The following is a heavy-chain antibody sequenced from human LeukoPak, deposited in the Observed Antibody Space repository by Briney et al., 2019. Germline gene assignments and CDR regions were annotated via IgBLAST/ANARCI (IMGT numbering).Heavy chain of an antibody. CDR3: ARGSGPVWLGQQDDAFDI. J-gene: IGHJ3*02. V-gene: IGHV4-59*01. CDR1: GGSISSYY. D-gene: IGHD5-12*01. CDR2: IYYSGST. Sequence: PSETLSLTCTVSGGSISSYYCSWIRQPPGKGLEWIGYIYYSGSTNYNPSLKSRVTISVDTSKNQFSLKLSSVTAADTAVYYCARGSGPVWLGQQDDAFDIWRQGTMVTVSS.